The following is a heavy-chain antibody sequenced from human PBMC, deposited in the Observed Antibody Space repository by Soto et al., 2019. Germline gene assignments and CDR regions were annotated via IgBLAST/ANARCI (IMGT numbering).Heavy chain of an antibody. Sequence: EVQLLESGGASVQPGGSLRLSCAASEFTFSTSGMTWVRLAPGRGLDYVSAINPSGSRTYYADSVKGRFTISRDNSKNTLYLQMNSLRAEDTAIYYCAKTPRGGDYGDWYFDLWGRGTLVTVSS. V-gene: IGHV3-23*05. CDR1: EFTFSTSG. CDR2: INPSGSRT. D-gene: IGHD4-17*01. J-gene: IGHJ2*01. CDR3: AKTPRGGDYGDWYFDL.